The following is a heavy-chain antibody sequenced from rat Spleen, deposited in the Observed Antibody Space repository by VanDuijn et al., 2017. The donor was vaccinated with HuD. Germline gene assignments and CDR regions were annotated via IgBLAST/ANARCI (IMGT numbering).Heavy chain of an antibody. CDR3: ATSGYTTDYFYPLVGY. V-gene: IGHV5-22*01. CDR2: INYEGSSP. J-gene: IGHJ2*01. CDR1: GINFSDYY. D-gene: IGHD1-6*01. Sequence: EVQLVESGGGLVQPGRSLKLSCAASGINFSDYYMAWVRQAPKKGLEWVASINYEGSSPYYGDSVKGRFTISRDNAKSTLYLQMDSLRSEDTATYYCATSGYTTDYFYPLVGYWGQGVMVTVSS.